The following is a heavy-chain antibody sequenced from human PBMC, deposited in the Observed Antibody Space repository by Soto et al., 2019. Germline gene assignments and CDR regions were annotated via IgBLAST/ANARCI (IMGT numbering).Heavy chain of an antibody. V-gene: IGHV3-66*01. CDR2: IQSGGTT. CDR1: GFTVSSKY. Sequence: EVQLVESGGGLVQPGGSLRLSCAASGFTVSSKYMSWVRQAPGKGLEWVSLIQSGGTTYYADSVKGRFTISRDSSKNMLHLQMDSLRAEDTAVYYCARDDILCSGGSCYVVTMEVWGKGTTVTVSS. J-gene: IGHJ6*03. CDR3: ARDDILCSGGSCYVVTMEV. D-gene: IGHD2-15*01.